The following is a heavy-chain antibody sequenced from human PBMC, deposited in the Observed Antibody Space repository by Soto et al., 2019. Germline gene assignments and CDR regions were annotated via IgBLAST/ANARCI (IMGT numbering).Heavy chain of an antibody. J-gene: IGHJ6*02. CDR1: GFTFTSYW. V-gene: IGHV3-74*01. Sequence: LRLSCAATGFTFTSYWMHWVRQAPGKGLVWVSRINGDGSNTFYADSVKGRLTISRDNAKNTVYLQMNSLRVEDTAVYYCARGIQYRYGMDVWGQGTTVTVSS. CDR3: ARGIQYRYGMDV. D-gene: IGHD4-4*01. CDR2: INGDGSNT.